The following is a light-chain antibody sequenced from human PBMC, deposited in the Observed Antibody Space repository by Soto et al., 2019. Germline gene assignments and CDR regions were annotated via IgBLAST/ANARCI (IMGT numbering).Light chain of an antibody. CDR3: QQYDSYSWT. CDR1: QRISSW. CDR2: DAS. Sequence: DIQMTQSPSTLSASVGDRVTITCRASQRISSWLAWYQQKPGKAPKFLIYDASSLESGVPSRFSGRGSGTEFTLTISSLQPDDFATYYCQQYDSYSWTFGQGTKV. V-gene: IGKV1-5*01. J-gene: IGKJ1*01.